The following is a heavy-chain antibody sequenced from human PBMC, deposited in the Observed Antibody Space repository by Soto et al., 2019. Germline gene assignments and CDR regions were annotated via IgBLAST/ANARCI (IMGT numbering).Heavy chain of an antibody. D-gene: IGHD1-1*01. CDR3: ARDWKGAEGFDP. Sequence: QVQLVQSGAEVKKPGASVKVSCKASGYTFSTYGFSWVRQAPGQGLEWMGWIGADNGDTNYAQNFQGRVTMTTDTSTTTSYMELRSLTSDETAVYFCARDWKGAEGFDPWGQGTLVTVFS. CDR1: GYTFSTYG. CDR2: IGADNGDT. V-gene: IGHV1-18*01. J-gene: IGHJ5*02.